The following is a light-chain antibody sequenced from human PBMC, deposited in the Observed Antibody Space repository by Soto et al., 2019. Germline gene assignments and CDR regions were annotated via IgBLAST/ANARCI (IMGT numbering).Light chain of an antibody. CDR2: EVS. J-gene: IGLJ1*01. Sequence: QSVLTQPPSVSGSPGQSVTISCTGTSSDVGSYNRVSWYQQPPGTAPKLMIYEVSNRPSGVPDRFSGSKSGNTASLTISGLQPEDEAGYYCNSYTSSSTYVFGTGTKLTVL. V-gene: IGLV2-18*02. CDR3: NSYTSSSTYV. CDR1: SSDVGSYNR.